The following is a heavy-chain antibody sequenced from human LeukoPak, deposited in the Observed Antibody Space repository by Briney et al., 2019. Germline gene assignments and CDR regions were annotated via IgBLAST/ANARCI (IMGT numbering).Heavy chain of an antibody. D-gene: IGHD4-23*01. J-gene: IGHJ4*02. CDR3: ARDSGIYGGFDY. Sequence: SETLSLTCTVSGGSISSGGYYWSWIRQHPGKGLEWIGYIYYSGSTYYNPSLKSRVTISVDTSKNQFSLKLSSVTAADTAVYYCARDSGIYGGFDYWGQGTLVTVSS. CDR1: GGSISSGGYY. CDR2: IYYSGST. V-gene: IGHV4-31*03.